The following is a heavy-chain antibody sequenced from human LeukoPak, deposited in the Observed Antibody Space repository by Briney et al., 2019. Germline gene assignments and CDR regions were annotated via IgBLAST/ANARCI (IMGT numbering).Heavy chain of an antibody. J-gene: IGHJ4*02. V-gene: IGHV3-21*01. CDR3: ARDSTGGGSGIFDY. CDR2: ISSSSSYI. D-gene: IGHD3-10*01. Sequence: GGSLRLSCAASGFTFSSYSMNWVRQAPGKGLEWVSSISSSSSYIYYADSVKGRFTISRDNAKNSLYLQMNSLRAEDTAVYYCARDSTGGGSGIFDYWGQGTLVTVSS. CDR1: GFTFSSYS.